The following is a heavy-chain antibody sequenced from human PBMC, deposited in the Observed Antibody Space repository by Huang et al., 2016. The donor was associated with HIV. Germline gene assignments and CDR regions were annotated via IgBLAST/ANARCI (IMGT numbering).Heavy chain of an antibody. CDR3: AARAYVEYPSDY. CDR1: GDSVSRSRNY. CDR2: IYYRGST. D-gene: IGHD3-16*01. J-gene: IGHJ4*02. Sequence: QVQLQELGPGLVKPSETLSLTCTVSGDSVSRSRNYWSWFRQPPGKGLEWIGYIYYRGSTNYNPSLKSRVTIAVYTSKNQFSLKVTSVTAADTAVYYCAARAYVEYPSDYWGQGTLVTVSS. V-gene: IGHV4-61*01.